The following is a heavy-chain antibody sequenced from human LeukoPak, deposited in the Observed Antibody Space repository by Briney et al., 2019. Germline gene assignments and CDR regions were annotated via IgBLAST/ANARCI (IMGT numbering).Heavy chain of an antibody. CDR3: SRDHCGITSCYHGY. CDR1: GGSFSGCY. J-gene: IGHJ4*02. D-gene: IGHD2-2*01. V-gene: IGHV4-34*01. CDR2: INHSGST. Sequence: SETLSLTCAVYGGSFSGCYWSWIRQPPGKGLEWIGEINHSGSTNYNPSLKSRVTISVDTSKNQFSLKLSSVTAADTAVYYCSRDHCGITSCYHGYGGKGPLVTVSS.